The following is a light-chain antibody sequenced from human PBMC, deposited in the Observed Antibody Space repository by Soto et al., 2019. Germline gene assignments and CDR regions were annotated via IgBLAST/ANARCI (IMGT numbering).Light chain of an antibody. Sequence: SPAPVTVSQLERVTLSFLPRQSVSSYLAWYQQTPGQAPRHLIYDASNRAPGIPARFSGSGSGTAFALTISSREPEDFAVSYCQQRSNWPPITFGQGTRLEIK. V-gene: IGKV3-11*01. CDR3: QQRSNWPPIT. CDR2: DAS. CDR1: QSVSSY. J-gene: IGKJ5*01.